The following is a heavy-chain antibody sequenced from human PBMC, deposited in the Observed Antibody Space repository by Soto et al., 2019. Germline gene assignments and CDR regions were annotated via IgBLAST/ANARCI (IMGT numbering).Heavy chain of an antibody. V-gene: IGHV4-4*02. CDR2: IYHSGST. CDR3: ARAAMGGSSWPFDY. J-gene: IGHJ4*02. CDR1: GGSISSSNW. D-gene: IGHD6-13*01. Sequence: QVQLQESGPGLVKPSGTLSLTCAVSGGSISSSNWWSWVRQPPGKGLEWIGEIYHSGSTNYNPSRKRRLTVSVDKSMNQFPLKLSSVTAADTAVYYWARAAMGGSSWPFDYWGQGTLVTVSS.